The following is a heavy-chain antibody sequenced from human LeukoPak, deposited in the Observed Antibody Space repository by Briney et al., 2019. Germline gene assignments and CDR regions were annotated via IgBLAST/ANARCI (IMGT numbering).Heavy chain of an antibody. CDR2: IYYSGST. CDR3: ARVGAYDAFDI. D-gene: IGHD3-10*01. V-gene: IGHV4-59*01. Sequence: SETLSLTCTVSGGSLSSYYWSWIRQPPGKGLEWIGYIYYSGSTNYNPSLKSRVTISVDTSKNQFSLKLSSVTAADTAVYYCARVGAYDAFDIWGQGTMVTVSS. CDR1: GGSLSSYY. J-gene: IGHJ3*02.